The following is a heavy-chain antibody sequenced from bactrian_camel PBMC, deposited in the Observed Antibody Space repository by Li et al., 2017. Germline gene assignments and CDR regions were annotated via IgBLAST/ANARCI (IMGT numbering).Heavy chain of an antibody. D-gene: IGHD4*01. CDR2: LSSGVVT. CDR3: AANSEFSSDYRLWNY. V-gene: IGHV3S53*01. Sequence: QLVESGGGSVQAGGTLRLSCVASVSTATLNAMGWFRQGPGKEREGVAALSSGVVTYYADFVKGRFTIAQDNNKNTLYLQMNSLQPEDAAMYYCAANSEFSSDYRLWNYWGQGTQVTVS. J-gene: IGHJ4*01. CDR1: VSTATLNA.